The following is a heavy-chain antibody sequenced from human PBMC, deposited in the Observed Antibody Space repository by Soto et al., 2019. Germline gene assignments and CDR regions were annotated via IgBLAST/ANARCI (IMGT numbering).Heavy chain of an antibody. CDR2: ISYDGSNK. CDR3: ASSRAAMGPFDY. CDR1: GFTFSIYA. V-gene: IGHV3-30-3*01. J-gene: IGHJ4*02. Sequence: GGSLRLSCAASGFTFSIYAMHWVRQAPGKGLEWVAVISYDGSNKYYADSVKGRFTISRDNSKNTLYLQMNSLRAEDTAVYYCASSRAAMGPFDYWGQGTLVTVSS. D-gene: IGHD5-18*01.